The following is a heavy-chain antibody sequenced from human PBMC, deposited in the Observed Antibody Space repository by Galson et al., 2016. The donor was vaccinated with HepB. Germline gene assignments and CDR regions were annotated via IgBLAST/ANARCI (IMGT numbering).Heavy chain of an antibody. CDR1: GFTFSSYS. CDR3: ARASVAGTWWFDS. V-gene: IGHV3-48*02. Sequence: SLRLSCAASGFTFSSYSMNWVRQAPGKGLERVSYIRGSSSTIYYADSVKGRFTTSRDNAKNSLYLQMNSLRDDDTAVYYCARASVAGTWWFDSWGQGTLVTVSS. CDR2: IRGSSSTI. D-gene: IGHD6-19*01. J-gene: IGHJ5*01.